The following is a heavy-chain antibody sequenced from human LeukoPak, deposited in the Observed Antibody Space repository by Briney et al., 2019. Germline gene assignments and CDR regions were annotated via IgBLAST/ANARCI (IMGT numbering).Heavy chain of an antibody. J-gene: IGHJ4*02. CDR2: ISYDGSNK. V-gene: IGHV3-30*04. D-gene: IGHD6-19*01. CDR3: AKDRMEGWPSYYFDY. Sequence: PGGSLRLSCAASGFTFSSYAMHWVRQAPGKGLEWVAVISYDGSNKYYADSVKGRFTISRDNSKNTLYLQMNSLRAEDTAVYYCAKDRMEGWPSYYFDYWGQGTLVTVSS. CDR1: GFTFSSYA.